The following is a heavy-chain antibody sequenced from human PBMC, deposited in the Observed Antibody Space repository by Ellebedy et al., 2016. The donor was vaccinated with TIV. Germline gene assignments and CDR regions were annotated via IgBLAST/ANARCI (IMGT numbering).Heavy chain of an antibody. CDR2: IKEDGSEK. CDR1: GFSFSSFW. CDR3: AKVGWSSGWPHDY. V-gene: IGHV3-7*03. J-gene: IGHJ4*02. Sequence: GGSLRLXCAASGFSFSSFWMSWVRQAPGKGLEWLANIKEDGSEKHHVDSVKGRFTISRDNSKNTLYLQMNRLRAEDTAVYYCAKVGWSSGWPHDYWGQGTLVTVSS. D-gene: IGHD6-19*01.